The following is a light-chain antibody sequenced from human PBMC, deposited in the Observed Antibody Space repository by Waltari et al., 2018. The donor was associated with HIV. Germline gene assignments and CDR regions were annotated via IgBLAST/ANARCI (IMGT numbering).Light chain of an antibody. V-gene: IGLV1-40*01. CDR3: QSYDSSLSGPRV. CDR2: GNS. Sequence: QSVLTQPPSVSGAPGQRVTISCTASSPNIRAGYDVPCYQQLPGTAPKLLIYGNSNRPSGVPDRFSGSKSGTSASLAITGLQAEDEADYYCQSYDSSLSGPRVFGTGTKVTVL. CDR1: SPNIRAGYD. J-gene: IGLJ1*01.